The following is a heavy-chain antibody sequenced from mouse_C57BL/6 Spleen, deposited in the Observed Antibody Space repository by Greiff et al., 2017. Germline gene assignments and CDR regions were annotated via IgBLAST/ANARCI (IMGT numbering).Heavy chain of an antibody. CDR1: GFTFSSYA. CDR2: ISDGGSYT. J-gene: IGHJ4*01. V-gene: IGHV5-4*01. D-gene: IGHD4-1*01. CDR3: ARDRNWDRAMDY. Sequence: DVQLVESGGGLVKPGGSLKLSCAASGFTFSSYAMSWVRQTPEKRLEWVATISDGGSYTYYPDNVKGRFTISRDNAKNNLYLQMSHLKSEDTAMYYCARDRNWDRAMDYWGQGTSVTVSS.